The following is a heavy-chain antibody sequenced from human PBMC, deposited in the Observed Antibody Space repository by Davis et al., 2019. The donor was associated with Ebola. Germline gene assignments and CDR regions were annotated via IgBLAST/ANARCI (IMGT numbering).Heavy chain of an antibody. CDR3: ARHVRDPDYGDNRGSFDY. D-gene: IGHD4-17*01. V-gene: IGHV4-59*08. CDR2: IYYSGST. J-gene: IGHJ4*02. Sequence: PSETLSLTCTVSGGSISSYYWSWIRQPPGKGLEWIGYIYYSGSTNYNPSLKSRVTISVDTSKNQFSLKLSSVTAADTAVYYCARHVRDPDYGDNRGSFDYWGQGTLVTVSS. CDR1: GGSISSYY.